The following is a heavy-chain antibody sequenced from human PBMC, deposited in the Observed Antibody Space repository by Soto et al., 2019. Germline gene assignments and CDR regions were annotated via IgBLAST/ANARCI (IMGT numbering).Heavy chain of an antibody. CDR2: ISAYNGNT. CDR3: ASVSSGSCHDY. V-gene: IGHV1-18*01. CDR1: GYTFTSYG. D-gene: IGHD6-13*01. Sequence: QVQLVQSGAEVKKPGASVKVSCKASGYTFTSYGISWVRQAPGQGLEWMGWISAYNGNTNYAQKLQGRVTMTTDTSTSPAYMELRSLRSEDTAVDFCASVSSGSCHDYWGQGTLVTVSS. J-gene: IGHJ4*02.